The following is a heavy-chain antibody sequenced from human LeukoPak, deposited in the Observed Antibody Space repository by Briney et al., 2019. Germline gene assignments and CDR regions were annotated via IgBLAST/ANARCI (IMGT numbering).Heavy chain of an antibody. J-gene: IGHJ5*02. D-gene: IGHD3-10*01. CDR1: GGSISSSSYY. CDR2: IYYSGST. Sequence: PSETLSLTCTVSGGSISSSSYYWGWIRQPPGKGLEWIGHIYYSGSTNYNPSLKSRVTMSVETSKNQFSLKLISVTALDTAVYYCARCYVSGSYCFGFGPWGQGTLVTVSS. CDR3: ARCYVSGSYCFGFGP. V-gene: IGHV4-39*07.